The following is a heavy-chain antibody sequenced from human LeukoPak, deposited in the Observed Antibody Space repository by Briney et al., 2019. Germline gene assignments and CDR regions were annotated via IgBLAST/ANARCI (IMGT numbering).Heavy chain of an antibody. V-gene: IGHV3-23*01. CDR3: ARDRTFYGGNSGLDC. D-gene: IGHD4-23*01. J-gene: IGHJ4*02. CDR1: GFTFSSYA. CDR2: ISGSGGST. Sequence: PGGSLRLSCAASGFTFSSYAMSWVRQAPGKGLEWVSAISGSGGSTYYADSVKGRFTISRDNSKNTLYLQMNSLRAEDTAVYYCARDRTFYGGNSGLDCWGQGTLVTVSS.